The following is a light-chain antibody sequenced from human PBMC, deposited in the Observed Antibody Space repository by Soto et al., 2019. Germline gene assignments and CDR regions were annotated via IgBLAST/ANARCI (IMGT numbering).Light chain of an antibody. CDR3: LQVYSFPRT. Sequence: IQMTQCPSSISASIGDRVTITCRASQGIGVRLAWFQQTKGKAPQYLIQSASTLESGVPSRFRGRGSWTDCILPINTLQPEDVDTDSCLQVYSFPRTFGQGTQVDIK. CDR1: QGIGVR. V-gene: IGKV1-12*01. CDR2: SAS. J-gene: IGKJ1*01.